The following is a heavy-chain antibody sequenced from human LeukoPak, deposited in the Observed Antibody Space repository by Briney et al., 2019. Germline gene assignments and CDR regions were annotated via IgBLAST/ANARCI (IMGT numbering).Heavy chain of an antibody. J-gene: IGHJ6*02. CDR3: ARGGDILTGYYSFYYGMDV. Sequence: SETLSLTCTVSGGSISSGGYYWSWIRQHPGKGLEWIGYIYYSGSTYYNPSLKSRVTISVDTSKNQFSLKLSSVTAADTAVYYCARGGDILTGYYSFYYGMDVWGQGTTVTVS. D-gene: IGHD3-9*01. CDR2: IYYSGST. CDR1: GGSISSGGYY. V-gene: IGHV4-31*03.